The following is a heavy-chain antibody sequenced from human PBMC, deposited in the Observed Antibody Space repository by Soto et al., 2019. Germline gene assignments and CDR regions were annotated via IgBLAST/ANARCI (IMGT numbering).Heavy chain of an antibody. J-gene: IGHJ4*02. V-gene: IGHV4-30-2*01. CDR2: INHLETT. CDR1: GASITYGAYS. Sequence: SETLSLTCTVSGASITYGAYSWSWIRQTPGKGLEWIGYINHLETTFYNPSFESRLTLSIDRTKNQFSLNLKSMSAADRAVYFCARGGGFDSFDYWGQGILVTV. CDR3: ARGGGFDSFDY. D-gene: IGHD3-10*01.